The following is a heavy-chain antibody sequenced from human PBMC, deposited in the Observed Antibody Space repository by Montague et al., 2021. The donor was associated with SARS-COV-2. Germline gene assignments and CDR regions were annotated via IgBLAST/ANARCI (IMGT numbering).Heavy chain of an antibody. J-gene: IGHJ4*02. V-gene: IGHV4-4*07. CDR3: ARGSGHYYSLFDN. D-gene: IGHD2-15*01. CDR2: IHSNGDT. Sequence: SETLSLTCTVSGGSISTYPWSWIRQPSGKALEWIGRIHSNGDTTXNPSLKSRVTMSVDTSKNQFSLKMTSVTAADTAMYYCARGSGHYYSLFDNWGQGNLVTVSS. CDR1: GGSISTYP.